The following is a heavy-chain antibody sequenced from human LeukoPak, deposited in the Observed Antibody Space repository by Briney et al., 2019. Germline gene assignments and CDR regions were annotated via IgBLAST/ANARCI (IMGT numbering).Heavy chain of an antibody. CDR3: ARDFIAAAGKS. V-gene: IGHV1-8*02. D-gene: IGHD6-13*01. CDR2: MNPNRGNT. CDR1: GYTFITYY. Sequence: ASVKVSCKASGYTFITYYIHWVRQAPGQGLEWMGWMNPNRGNTGYAQKFQGRVTMTRNTSISKAYMQLSSLRSEDTAVYYCARDFIAAAGKSWGQGTLVTVSS. J-gene: IGHJ5*02.